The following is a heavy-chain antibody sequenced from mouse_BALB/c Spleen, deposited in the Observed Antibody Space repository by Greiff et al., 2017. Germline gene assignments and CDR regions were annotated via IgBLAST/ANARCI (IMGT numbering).Heavy chain of an antibody. D-gene: IGHD4-1*02. V-gene: IGHV5-17*02. CDR3: ARTLQLGLFAY. J-gene: IGHJ3*01. CDR1: GFTFSSFG. Sequence: EVQGVESGGGLVQPGGSRKLSCAASGFTFSSFGMHWVRQAPEKGLEWVAYISSGSSTIYYADTVKGRFTISRDNPKNTLFLQMTSLRSEDTAMYYCARTLQLGLFAYWGQGTLVTVSA. CDR2: ISSGSSTI.